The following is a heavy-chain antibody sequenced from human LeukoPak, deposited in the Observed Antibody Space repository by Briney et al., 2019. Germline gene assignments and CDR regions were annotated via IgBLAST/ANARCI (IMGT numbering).Heavy chain of an antibody. CDR2: ISGSGGST. Sequence: GGSLRLSCAASGFTFRSYAMSWVRQAPGKGLEWVSTISGSGGSTYYADSVKGRFTISRDNSKNTLYVQMNSLRVEDTAVYYCAKEPATGGLNWFDPWGQGTLVIVSA. V-gene: IGHV3-23*01. D-gene: IGHD3-16*01. CDR1: GFTFRSYA. J-gene: IGHJ5*02. CDR3: AKEPATGGLNWFDP.